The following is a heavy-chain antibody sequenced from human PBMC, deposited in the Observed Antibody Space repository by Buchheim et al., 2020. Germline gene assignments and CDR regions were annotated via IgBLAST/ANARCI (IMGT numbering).Heavy chain of an antibody. V-gene: IGHV3-30*02. D-gene: IGHD2-2*01. Sequence: QVQLVESGGGVVQPGRSLRLSCAASGFTFSSYGMHWVRQAPGKGLEWVAFIRYDGSNKYYADSVKGRFTISRDNSKNTLYLQMNSQRAEDTAVYYRAKEYSGSVVVPAATYEFDPWGQGTL. CDR3: AKEYSGSVVVPAATYEFDP. J-gene: IGHJ5*02. CDR1: GFTFSSYG. CDR2: IRYDGSNK.